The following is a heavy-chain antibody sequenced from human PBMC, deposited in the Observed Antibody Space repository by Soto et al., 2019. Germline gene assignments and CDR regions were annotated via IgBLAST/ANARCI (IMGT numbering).Heavy chain of an antibody. J-gene: IGHJ6*01. D-gene: IGHD3-22*01. CDR1: GYSISSSNW. CDR2: IYYSGTT. Sequence: SEPLSINCDVSGYSISSSNWWGLIRHPPGKGLEWIGYIYYSGTTYYNPSLKSRVTMSVDTSKNQFSLKLNSVSASDTAVYYCGRAFGYADPDSSGYLISNDLDTWGQ. V-gene: IGHV4-28*01. CDR3: GRAFGYADPDSSGYLISNDLDT.